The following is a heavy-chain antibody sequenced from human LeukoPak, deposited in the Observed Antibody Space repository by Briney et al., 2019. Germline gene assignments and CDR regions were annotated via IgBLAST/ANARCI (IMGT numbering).Heavy chain of an antibody. J-gene: IGHJ2*01. CDR3: ARESPMLPYWYFDL. D-gene: IGHD2-15*01. CDR1: GDSFSSNSAA. CDR2: TYYRSKWYN. Sequence: SQTLSLTCAFSGDSFSSNSAAWNWIRQSPSRGLEWLGRTYYRSKWYNDYAVSVKSRITINPDTSKNQFSLQLNSVTPEDTAVYYCARESPMLPYWYFDLWGRGTLVTVSS. V-gene: IGHV6-1*01.